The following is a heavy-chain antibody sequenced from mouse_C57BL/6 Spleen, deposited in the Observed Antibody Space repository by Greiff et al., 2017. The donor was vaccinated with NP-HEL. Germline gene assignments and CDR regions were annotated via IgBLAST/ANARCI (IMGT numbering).Heavy chain of an antibody. J-gene: IGHJ4*01. CDR2: ISSGSSTI. V-gene: IGHV5-17*01. Sequence: DVQLQESGGGLVKPGGSLKLSCAASGFTFSDYGMHWVRQAPEKGLEWVAYISSGSSTIYYADTVKGRFTISRDNAKNTLFLQMTSLRSEDTAMYYCARLYYDGSSYGAMDYWGQGTSVTVSS. D-gene: IGHD1-1*01. CDR3: ARLYYDGSSYGAMDY. CDR1: GFTFSDYG.